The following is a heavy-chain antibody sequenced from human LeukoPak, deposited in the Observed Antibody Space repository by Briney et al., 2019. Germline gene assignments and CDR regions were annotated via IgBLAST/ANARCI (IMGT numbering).Heavy chain of an antibody. Sequence: ASVNVSCKASGYTFTSYYMHWVRQAPGQGLEWMGIINPSGGSTSYAQKFQGRVTMTRDTSTSTVYMELSSLRSEDTAVYYCARGQPWYSSGWHYYFDYWGQGTLVTVSS. V-gene: IGHV1-46*01. CDR2: INPSGGST. D-gene: IGHD6-19*01. CDR3: ARGQPWYSSGWHYYFDY. J-gene: IGHJ4*02. CDR1: GYTFTSYY.